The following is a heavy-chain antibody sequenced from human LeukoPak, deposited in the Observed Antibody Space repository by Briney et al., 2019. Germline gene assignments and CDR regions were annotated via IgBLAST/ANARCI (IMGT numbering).Heavy chain of an antibody. D-gene: IGHD2-15*01. J-gene: IGHJ4*02. V-gene: IGHV4-61*07. Sequence: YIYYTARTNYTPSLKSRFTISVDTSKNQFSLKLSSVTAADTAVYYCASHGPYCSGGSCFDYWGQGTLVTVSS. CDR2: IYYTART. CDR3: ASHGPYCSGGSCFDY.